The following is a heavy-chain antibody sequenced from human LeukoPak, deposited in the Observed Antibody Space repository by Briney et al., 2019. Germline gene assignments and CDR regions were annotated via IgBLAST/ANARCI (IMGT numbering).Heavy chain of an antibody. CDR2: IYPGDSDT. V-gene: IGHV5-51*01. Sequence: GESLKISCKGSGYSFTSYWIGWVRQMPGKGLEWMGIIYPGDSDTRYSPSFQGQVTISADKSISTVYLQWSSLKASDTAMYYCARGTVTTSRYYYGMDVWGQGTTVTVSS. D-gene: IGHD4-11*01. J-gene: IGHJ6*02. CDR3: ARGTVTTSRYYYGMDV. CDR1: GYSFTSYW.